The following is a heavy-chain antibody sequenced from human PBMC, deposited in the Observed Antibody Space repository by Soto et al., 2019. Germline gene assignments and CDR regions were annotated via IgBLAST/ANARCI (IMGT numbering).Heavy chain of an antibody. CDR2: INPKTGGT. J-gene: IGHJ4*02. D-gene: IGHD5-18*01. Sequence: AASVKVSCKASGYIFSGYYIHWLRQAPGQGLEWMGWINPKTGGTKYTQKFQGRVTMTRDTSSSTAYMELSSLTSDDTAVYYCARDEIQLWFEGPPFDYWGQGTLVTVSS. CDR1: GYIFSGYY. CDR3: ARDEIQLWFEGPPFDY. V-gene: IGHV1-2*02.